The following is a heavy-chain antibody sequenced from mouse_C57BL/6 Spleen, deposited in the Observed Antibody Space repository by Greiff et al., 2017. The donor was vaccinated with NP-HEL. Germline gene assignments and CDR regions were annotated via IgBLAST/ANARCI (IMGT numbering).Heavy chain of an antibody. J-gene: IGHJ1*03. CDR1: GYSITRGYY. D-gene: IGHD1-1*01. CDR3: ARGDYYGSSYYFDV. CDR2: ISYDGSN. V-gene: IGHV3-6*01. Sequence: EVKLQESGPGLVKPSQSLSLTCSVTGYSITRGYYWNWIRQFPGNKLEWMGYISYDGSNNYNPSLKNRISITRDTSKNQFFLKLNSVTTEDTATYYCARGDYYGSSYYFDVWGTGTTVTVSS.